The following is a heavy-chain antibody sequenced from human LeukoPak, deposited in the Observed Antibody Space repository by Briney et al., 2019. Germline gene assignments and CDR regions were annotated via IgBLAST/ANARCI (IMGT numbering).Heavy chain of an antibody. CDR2: INPNCGGT. Sequence: ASVKVSCKASGYTFTGYYMHWVRQAPGQGLEWMGWINPNCGGTNYAQKFQGRVTMTRDTSISTAYMELSRLRSDDTAVYYCARGEGYSYGALSYWGQGTLVTVSS. CDR3: ARGEGYSYGALSY. V-gene: IGHV1-2*02. J-gene: IGHJ4*02. CDR1: GYTFTGYY. D-gene: IGHD5-18*01.